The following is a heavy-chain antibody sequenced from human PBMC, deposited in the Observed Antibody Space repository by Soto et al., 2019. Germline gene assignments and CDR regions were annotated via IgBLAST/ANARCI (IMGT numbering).Heavy chain of an antibody. CDR2: ISSSSSYI. CDR3: AKDFKISGGHYGCLNDYYGMDV. D-gene: IGHD3-10*01. V-gene: IGHV3-21*01. CDR1: GFTFSSYS. J-gene: IGHJ6*02. Sequence: GGSLRLSCAASGFTFSSYSMNWVRQAPGKGLEWVSSISSSSSYIYYADSVKGRFTISRETSKSALYLQMNSLRPEDTAVYYCAKDFKISGGHYGCLNDYYGMDVWGQGTTVTVSS.